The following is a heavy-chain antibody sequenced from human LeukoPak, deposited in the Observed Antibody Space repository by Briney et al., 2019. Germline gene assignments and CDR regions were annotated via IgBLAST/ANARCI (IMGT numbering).Heavy chain of an antibody. CDR2: INHSGNT. CDR1: GGSFSGYY. J-gene: IGHJ6*03. D-gene: IGHD6-19*01. V-gene: IGHV4-34*01. Sequence: SETLSLTCAVYGGSFSGYYWSWIRQPPGKGLEWIGEINHSGNTNYNPPLKSRVTISVDTSNNHFSLKLSSVTAADTAVYYCARWGRGAVAGKPYYYYMNVWGKGTTVTVSS. CDR3: ARWGRGAVAGKPYYYYMNV.